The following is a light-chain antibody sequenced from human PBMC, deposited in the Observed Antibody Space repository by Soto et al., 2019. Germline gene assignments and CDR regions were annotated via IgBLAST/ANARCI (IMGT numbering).Light chain of an antibody. Sequence: DIQMTQSPSSLSASVGDRVTITCRASQSISSYLNWYQQKPGKAPQLLIYAASSLQSGVPSRFSGSGSGTDVTLTISSLQPEDFATYYCQHSYSTPYTFGQGTKLEIK. CDR3: QHSYSTPYT. CDR1: QSISSY. J-gene: IGKJ2*01. V-gene: IGKV1-39*01. CDR2: AAS.